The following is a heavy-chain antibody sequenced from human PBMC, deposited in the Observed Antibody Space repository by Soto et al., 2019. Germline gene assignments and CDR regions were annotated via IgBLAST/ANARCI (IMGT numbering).Heavy chain of an antibody. CDR2: ITATSWDI. Sequence: EVQLVESGGGLVKPGGSLRLSCAASGFTFSRFTMNWVRQAPGKGLEWVSSITATSWDISYADSVKGRFTVSRDNAKSSLFLQMNSLTVEDTAIYYCASQRPIRGERGAFDIWGQGTMLSVSS. V-gene: IGHV3-21*01. CDR1: GFTFSRFT. D-gene: IGHD3-10*01. J-gene: IGHJ3*02. CDR3: ASQRPIRGERGAFDI.